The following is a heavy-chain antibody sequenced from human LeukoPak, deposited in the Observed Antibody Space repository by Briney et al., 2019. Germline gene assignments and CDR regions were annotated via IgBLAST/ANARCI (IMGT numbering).Heavy chain of an antibody. CDR3: AREYYYDSSGSRGYYYYGMDV. J-gene: IGHJ6*02. V-gene: IGHV1-8*01. D-gene: IGHD3-22*01. CDR2: MNPNSGNT. CDR1: GYTFTSYD. Sequence: ASVKVSCKASGYTFTSYDINWVRQATGQGLEWMGWMNPNSGNTGYAQKFQGRVTMTRNTSISTAYMELSSLRSEDTAVYYCAREYYYDSSGSRGYYYYGMDVWGQGTTVTVSS.